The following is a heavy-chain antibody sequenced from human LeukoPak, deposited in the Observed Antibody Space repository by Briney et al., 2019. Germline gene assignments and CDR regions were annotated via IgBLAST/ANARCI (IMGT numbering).Heavy chain of an antibody. CDR2: ISGSGVRT. V-gene: IGHV3-23*01. J-gene: IGHJ4*02. CDR1: GFTFSSCA. Sequence: QRGGSLRLSCAASGFTFSSCAMSWVRQAPGKGLEWVSGISGSGVRTYYANSVKGRFTISRDNSKNTLYLQMSSLRAEDTAVYYCAKSGNPVAPFDYWGQGTLVTVSS. CDR3: AKSGNPVAPFDY. D-gene: IGHD1-14*01.